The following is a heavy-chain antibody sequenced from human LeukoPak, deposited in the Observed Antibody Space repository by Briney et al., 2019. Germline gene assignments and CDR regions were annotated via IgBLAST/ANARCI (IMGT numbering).Heavy chain of an antibody. D-gene: IGHD2-15*01. CDR2: INHSGST. CDR3: ARAHIIVVVVAATRGGWFDP. CDR1: GGSFRGYY. Sequence: SETLSLTCADYGGSFRGYYWSWIRQPPGKGLEWIGEINHSGSTNYNPSLKSRVTISVDTSKNQFSLKLSSVTAADTAVYYCARAHIIVVVVAATRGGWFDPWGQGTLVTVSS. J-gene: IGHJ5*02. V-gene: IGHV4-34*01.